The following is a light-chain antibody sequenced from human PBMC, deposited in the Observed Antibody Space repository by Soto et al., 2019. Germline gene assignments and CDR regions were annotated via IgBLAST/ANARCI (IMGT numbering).Light chain of an antibody. CDR2: DAS. CDR3: QQYGSSSWT. CDR1: QSVSSNY. J-gene: IGKJ1*01. V-gene: IGKV3-20*01. Sequence: EIVLTQSPGTLSLSPGERATLSCRASQSVSSNYLAWYQQKPGQAPRLLIYDASSRATGIPDSFSGSGSGSDFTLTISRLEPEDFAVYYCQQYGSSSWTFGQGTKVEIK.